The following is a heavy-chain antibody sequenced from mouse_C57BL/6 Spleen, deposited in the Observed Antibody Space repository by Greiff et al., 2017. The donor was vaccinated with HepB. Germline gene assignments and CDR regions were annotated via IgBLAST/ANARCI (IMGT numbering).Heavy chain of an antibody. Sequence: EVMLVESGGGLVKPGGSLKLSCAASGFTFSDYGMHWVRQAPEKGLEWVAYISSGSSTIYYADTVKGRFTISRDNAKNTLFLQMTSLRSEDTAMYYCARGGYGNSSWFAYWGQGTLVTVSA. V-gene: IGHV5-17*01. CDR2: ISSGSSTI. J-gene: IGHJ3*01. D-gene: IGHD2-1*01. CDR3: ARGGYGNSSWFAY. CDR1: GFTFSDYG.